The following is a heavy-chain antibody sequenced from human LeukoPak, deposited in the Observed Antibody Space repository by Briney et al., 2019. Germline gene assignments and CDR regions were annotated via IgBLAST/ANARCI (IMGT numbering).Heavy chain of an antibody. Sequence: PSDTLSLTCTPSGGSISRYYWRWLRQPPGKALEWIGYIYYSGSTNYNPSLKSRVTISVDTSKNQFSLKLSSVTAADTAVYCCARGSYYDSSGFDPWGQGTLVTVSS. CDR1: GGSISRYY. CDR2: IYYSGST. D-gene: IGHD3-22*01. V-gene: IGHV4-59*07. CDR3: ARGSYYDSSGFDP. J-gene: IGHJ5*02.